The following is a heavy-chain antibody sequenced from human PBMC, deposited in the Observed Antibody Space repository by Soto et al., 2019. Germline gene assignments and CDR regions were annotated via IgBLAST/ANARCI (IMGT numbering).Heavy chain of an antibody. V-gene: IGHV1-69*02. D-gene: IGHD4-4*01. CDR3: ARGVSNYGWFDP. J-gene: IGHJ5*02. Sequence: QVQLVQSGAEVKKPGSSVKVSYKASGGTFSSYTVSWVRQAPGQGLEWMGRIIPILGIANYAQKFQGRVTITADKSTSTAYMELSSLRSEDTAVYYCARGVSNYGWFDPWGQGTLVTVSS. CDR1: GGTFSSYT. CDR2: IIPILGIA.